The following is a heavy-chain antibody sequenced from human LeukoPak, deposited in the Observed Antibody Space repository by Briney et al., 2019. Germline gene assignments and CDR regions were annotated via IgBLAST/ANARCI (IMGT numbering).Heavy chain of an antibody. CDR1: VGSFNNYY. CDR3: ARGFSH. Sequence: SESLSLTCAVYVGSFNNYYWSWLRQPPGKGLEWIGEISHSASTNYNPSLKSRVTVSLDTSKNQFSLKLGSVTAADTAVYYCARGFSHWGQGTLVTVSS. CDR2: ISHSAST. J-gene: IGHJ4*02. V-gene: IGHV4-34*01.